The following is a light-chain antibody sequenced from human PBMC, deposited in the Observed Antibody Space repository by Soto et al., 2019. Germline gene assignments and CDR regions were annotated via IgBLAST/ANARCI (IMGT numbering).Light chain of an antibody. J-gene: IGLJ1*01. CDR1: RSNIGAGYD. Sequence: QSALTQAPSISGAPGQRVTISFTGSRSNIGAGYDVHWFQQFPGTAPRLLIHGNNNRPSGVPDRFSGSESGTSASLAIAGLQAGDEAIYYCQSFDSDLSAFVFGTGTKVTVL. CDR2: GNN. V-gene: IGLV1-40*01. CDR3: QSFDSDLSAFV.